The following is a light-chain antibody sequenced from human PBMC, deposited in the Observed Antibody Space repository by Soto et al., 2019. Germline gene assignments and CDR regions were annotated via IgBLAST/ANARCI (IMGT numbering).Light chain of an antibody. Sequence: DIQMTQSPSSLSAAVGDRVTITCRARLPITNYLAWYQQKPGKIPNLLIYAASTLQAGVPSRFSGSGSGTDFTLTISSLQTEDFATYYCQQNYSPPPITFGQGTRREIK. CDR2: AAS. CDR1: LPITNY. J-gene: IGKJ5*01. CDR3: QQNYSPPPIT. V-gene: IGKV1-27*01.